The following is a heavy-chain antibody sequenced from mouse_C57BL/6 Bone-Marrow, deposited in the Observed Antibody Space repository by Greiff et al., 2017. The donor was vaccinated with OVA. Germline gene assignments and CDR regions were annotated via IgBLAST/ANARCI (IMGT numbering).Heavy chain of an antibody. J-gene: IGHJ4*01. V-gene: IGHV1-12*01. Sequence: LQESGAELVRPGASVKMSCKASGYTFTSYNMHWVKQTPRQGLEWIGAIYPGNGDTSYNQKFKGKATLTVDKSSSTAYMQLSSLTSEDSAVYFCARENYDHGDYYAMDYWGQGTSVTVSS. D-gene: IGHD2-4*01. CDR2: IYPGNGDT. CDR1: GYTFTSYN. CDR3: ARENYDHGDYYAMDY.